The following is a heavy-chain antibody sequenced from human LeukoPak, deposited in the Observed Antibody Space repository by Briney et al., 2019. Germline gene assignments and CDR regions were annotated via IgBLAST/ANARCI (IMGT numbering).Heavy chain of an antibody. V-gene: IGHV1-46*01. CDR2: INPSGGST. Sequence: GASVKVSCKASGYTFTSFYLHWVRQAPGPALEWIGVINPSGGSTNYAQKFQGRVIMTSDTSTTSVYMELSSLRSEDTAVFYCARATMVRGASIYGMDVWGQGTTVTVSS. J-gene: IGHJ6*02. D-gene: IGHD3-10*01. CDR1: GYTFTSFY. CDR3: ARATMVRGASIYGMDV.